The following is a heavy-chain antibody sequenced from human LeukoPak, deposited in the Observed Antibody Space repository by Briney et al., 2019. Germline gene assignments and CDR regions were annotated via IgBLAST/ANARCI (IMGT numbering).Heavy chain of an antibody. J-gene: IGHJ4*02. CDR3: ARENSGSYREFDY. CDR1: GGSISSGGYY. CDR2: IYYSGST. D-gene: IGHD1-26*01. V-gene: IGHV4-31*03. Sequence: SQTLSLTCTASGGSISSGGYYWSWTRQHPGKGLEWIGYIYYSGSTYYNPSLKSRVTISVDTSKNQFSLKLSSVTAADTAVYYCARENSGSYREFDYWGQGTLVTVSS.